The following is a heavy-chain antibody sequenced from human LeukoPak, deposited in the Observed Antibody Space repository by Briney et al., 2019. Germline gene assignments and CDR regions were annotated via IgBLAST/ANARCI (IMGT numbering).Heavy chain of an antibody. CDR3: ARGSGYGSGSSDAFDI. J-gene: IGHJ3*02. V-gene: IGHV4-39*07. CDR2: IYDSGST. Sequence: SETLSLTCTVSGGSIRGSYYYWGWIRQPPGKGLEWVGSIYDSGSTYYNPSLKSRVTMSLDTSKNQFSLKLSSVTAADTAVYYCARGSGYGSGSSDAFDIWGQGTMVTVSS. CDR1: GGSIRGSYYY. D-gene: IGHD3-10*01.